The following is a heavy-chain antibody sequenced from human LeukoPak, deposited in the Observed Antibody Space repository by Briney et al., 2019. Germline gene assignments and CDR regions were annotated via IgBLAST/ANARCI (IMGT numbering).Heavy chain of an antibody. D-gene: IGHD1-26*01. J-gene: IGHJ4*02. V-gene: IGHV3-23*01. Sequence: PGGSLRLSCVASGFAFSNYAMTWARQAPGKGLEWVSTISSGSDNTYYADSVKGRFTISRDNSKNTLYLQMNSLRAEDTAVYFCAKLVGYHFDYWGQGTLVTVSS. CDR3: AKLVGYHFDY. CDR2: ISSGSDNT. CDR1: GFAFSNYA.